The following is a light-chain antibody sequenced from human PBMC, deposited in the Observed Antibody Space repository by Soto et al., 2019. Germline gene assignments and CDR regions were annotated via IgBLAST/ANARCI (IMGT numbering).Light chain of an antibody. CDR1: KDIRGP. J-gene: IGKJ5*01. V-gene: IGKV1-13*02. CDR2: DVS. CDR3: QQFNTYPIT. Sequence: AIQLTQSPSSLSASVGDRVTFTGRPSKDIRGPLAWYQQKPGKAPKFLIFDVSTLQSGVPSRFSGSGSGTDFTLTISSLQPEDFGTYYCQQFNTYPITFGQGTRLEIK.